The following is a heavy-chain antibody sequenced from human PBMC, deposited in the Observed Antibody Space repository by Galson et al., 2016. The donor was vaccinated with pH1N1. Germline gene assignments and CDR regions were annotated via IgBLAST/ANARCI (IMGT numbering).Heavy chain of an antibody. CDR1: RGTFSNYV. V-gene: IGHV1-69*13. Sequence: SVKVSCKASRGTFSNYVINWVRQAPGQGLEWMGGIIPLFGTGYNARNFQGRFTITADESTTTAYMELSSLRSEDTAVYYCAREDYYDTDLSDWYFDLWGRGTLLTVSS. D-gene: IGHD3-22*01. CDR2: IIPLFGTG. J-gene: IGHJ2*01. CDR3: AREDYYDTDLSDWYFDL.